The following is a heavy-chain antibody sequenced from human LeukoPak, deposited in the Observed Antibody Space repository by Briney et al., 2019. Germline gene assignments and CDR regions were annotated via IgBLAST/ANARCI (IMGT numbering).Heavy chain of an antibody. CDR2: ISYDGSNK. CDR1: GYTFSSYG. V-gene: IGHV3-30*03. J-gene: IGHJ4*02. D-gene: IGHD2-15*01. Sequence: GRSLRLSCAASGYTFSSYGMHWVRQAPGKGLEWVAVISYDGSNKYYADSVKGRFTISRDNSKNTLYLQMNSLRAEDTAVYYCARVRVVDFDYWGQGTLVTVSS. CDR3: ARVRVVDFDY.